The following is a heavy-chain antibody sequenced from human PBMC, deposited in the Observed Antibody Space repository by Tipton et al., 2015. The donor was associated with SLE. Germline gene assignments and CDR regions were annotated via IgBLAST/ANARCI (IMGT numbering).Heavy chain of an antibody. CDR3: AGAWQGYCSGGTCYVLDY. J-gene: IGHJ4*02. Sequence: TLSLTCTVSGGSISSHYWSWIRQPPGKGLEWIGYISYSETTNYNPSLKSRGTISVATSKNQFSLKLRSVTAADTAVYYCAGAWQGYCSGGTCYVLDYWGQGTLVTVSS. CDR2: ISYSETT. D-gene: IGHD2-15*01. V-gene: IGHV4-59*11. CDR1: GGSISSHY.